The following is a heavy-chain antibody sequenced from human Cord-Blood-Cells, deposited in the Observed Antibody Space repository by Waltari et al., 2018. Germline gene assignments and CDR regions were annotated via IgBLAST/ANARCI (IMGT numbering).Heavy chain of an antibody. V-gene: IGHV5-51*03. CDR2: IYPGDSDT. CDR3: ARGDCSSTSCYAFDI. J-gene: IGHJ3*02. Sequence: EVQLVQSGAEVKKPGESLKISCKGSGYSFTSYWIGWVRQMPGKGLEWMGIIYPGDSDTRYSPTFQGQVTISADKSISTAYLQWSSLKASDTAMYYCARGDCSSTSCYAFDIWGQGTMVTVSS. CDR1: GYSFTSYW. D-gene: IGHD2-2*01.